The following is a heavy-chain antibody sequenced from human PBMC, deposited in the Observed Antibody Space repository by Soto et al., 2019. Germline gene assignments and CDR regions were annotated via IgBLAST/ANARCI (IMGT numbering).Heavy chain of an antibody. D-gene: IGHD2-15*01. J-gene: IGHJ6*02. V-gene: IGHV3-23*01. CDR3: AALEGDLSGGARGGYHAMDG. Sequence: EVQLLESGGGLVQPGGSLRLSCAASGFTFSTYAMSWVRQAPGKGLEWVSAISRNGDSTYYADSVKGRFTISRDDSKNTLDLPMNRLRAEDPAVYFCAALEGDLSGGARGGYHAMDGRGQGTTVTVSS. CDR1: GFTFSTYA. CDR2: ISRNGDST.